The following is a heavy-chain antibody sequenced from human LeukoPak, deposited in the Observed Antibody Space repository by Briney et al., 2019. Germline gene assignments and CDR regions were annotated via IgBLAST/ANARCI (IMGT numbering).Heavy chain of an antibody. CDR3: ATEKGDSPDY. D-gene: IGHD3-16*01. J-gene: IGHJ4*02. CDR2: ISSSSSYI. Sequence: GGSLRLSCAASGFTFSSYSMNWVRQAPGKGLEWVSSISSSSSYIYYADSVKGRFTISRDNSKNTLYLQMNSLRAEDTAVYYCATEKGDSPDYWGQGTLVTVSS. CDR1: GFTFSSYS. V-gene: IGHV3-21*04.